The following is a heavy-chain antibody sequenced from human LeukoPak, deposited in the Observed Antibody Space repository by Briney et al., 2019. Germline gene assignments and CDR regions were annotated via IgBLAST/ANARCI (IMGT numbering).Heavy chain of an antibody. CDR3: ARESGYDAFDI. CDR1: GFTFSSYW. J-gene: IGHJ3*02. V-gene: IGHV3-7*01. D-gene: IGHD3-3*01. CDR2: IKQDGSEK. Sequence: GGSLRLSCAASGFTFSSYWMSWVRQAPGKGLEWVANIKQDGSEKYYVDSVKGRFTISRDNAKNSLYLQMNSLRAEDMAVYYCARESGYDAFDIWGQGTMVTVSS.